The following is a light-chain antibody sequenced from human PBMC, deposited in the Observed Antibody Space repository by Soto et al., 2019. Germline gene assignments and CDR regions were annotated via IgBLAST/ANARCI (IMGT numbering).Light chain of an antibody. CDR1: QTISRH. CDR3: QHCNSYSEA. CDR2: TTS. V-gene: IGKV1-5*03. Sequence: DIRMTQSPSTVSASVGDRVTITCRASQTISRHLNWYQQKPGKAPQLLIYTTSSLQSGVPSRFSGSGSGTEFTLTINSLQPDDFATYYCQHCNSYSEAFGQGANVDI. J-gene: IGKJ1*01.